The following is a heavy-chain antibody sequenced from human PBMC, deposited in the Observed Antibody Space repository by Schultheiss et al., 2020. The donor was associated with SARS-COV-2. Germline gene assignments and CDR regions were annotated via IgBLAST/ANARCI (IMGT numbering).Heavy chain of an antibody. Sequence: GESLKISCAASGFTFSSYSMNWVRQAPGKGLEWVSYISSSSSTIYYADSVKGRFTISRDNAKNSLYLQMNSLRAEDTAVYYCARGGLADWFDPWGQGTLVTVSS. J-gene: IGHJ5*02. V-gene: IGHV3-48*01. CDR2: ISSSSSTI. CDR3: ARGGLADWFDP. CDR1: GFTFSSYS.